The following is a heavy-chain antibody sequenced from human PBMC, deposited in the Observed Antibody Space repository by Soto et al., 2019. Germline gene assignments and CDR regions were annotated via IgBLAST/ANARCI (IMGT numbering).Heavy chain of an antibody. Sequence: GGSLRLSCAASGFTFSSYAMSWVRQAPGKGLEWVSAISGSGGSTYYADSVKGRFTISRDNSKNTLYLQMNSLRAEDTAVYYCAKSLVGARDPYYYYGMDVWGQGTTVTVSS. CDR1: GFTFSSYA. V-gene: IGHV3-23*01. D-gene: IGHD1-26*01. J-gene: IGHJ6*02. CDR3: AKSLVGARDPYYYYGMDV. CDR2: ISGSGGST.